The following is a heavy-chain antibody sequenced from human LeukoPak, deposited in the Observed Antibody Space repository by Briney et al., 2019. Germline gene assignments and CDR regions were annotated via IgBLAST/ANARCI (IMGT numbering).Heavy chain of an antibody. V-gene: IGHV4-61*02. CDR2: IYTSGST. Sequence: PSETLSLTCTVSGGSISSGNYCWSWIRQPAGKGLEWIGRIYTSGSTNYNPSLKSRVTISVDTSKNQFSLKLSSVTAADTAVYYCARQTGYDSSPFNFDYWGQGTLVTVSS. J-gene: IGHJ4*02. CDR1: GGSISSGNYC. CDR3: ARQTGYDSSPFNFDY. D-gene: IGHD3-22*01.